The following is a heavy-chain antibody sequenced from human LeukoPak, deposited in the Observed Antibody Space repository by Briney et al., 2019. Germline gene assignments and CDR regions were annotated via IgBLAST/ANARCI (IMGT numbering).Heavy chain of an antibody. CDR1: GYTFTSYD. J-gene: IGHJ5*02. Sequence: ASVKVSCKASGYTFTSYDINWVRQATGQGLEWMGWRNPYSGNTGYAQKFQGRVTMTRNTSISTAYMELSSLRSEDTAVYYCARGWDSSGWYGFHWFDPWGQGTLVTVSS. V-gene: IGHV1-8*01. CDR2: RNPYSGNT. CDR3: ARGWDSSGWYGFHWFDP. D-gene: IGHD6-19*01.